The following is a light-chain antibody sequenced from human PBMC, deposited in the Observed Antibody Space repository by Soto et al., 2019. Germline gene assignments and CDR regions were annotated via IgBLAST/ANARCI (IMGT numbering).Light chain of an antibody. CDR3: CSYTSISTSAV. J-gene: IGLJ2*01. CDR2: EVS. CDR1: SSDIGDYTH. Sequence: QSVLTQPASVSGSPGQSITTSCTGTSSDIGDYTHVSWYQQHPGKAPKLIIYEVSDRPSGVSNRFSGSKSGNTASLTISGLQTEDEADYYCCSYTSISTSAVFGGGTKLTVL. V-gene: IGLV2-14*01.